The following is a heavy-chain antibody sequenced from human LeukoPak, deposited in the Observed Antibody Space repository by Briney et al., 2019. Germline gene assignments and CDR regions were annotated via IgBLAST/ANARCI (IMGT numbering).Heavy chain of an antibody. V-gene: IGHV1-24*01. Sequence: ASVKVSCKVSGYSLSELSIYWVRQAPEKGLEWMGSFDCEDRDTIYAPKFQERVTMTVDTSSDTAYMELNSLRSEDTAVYYCATRTPLIRGIIRTYFYLGMDVWGQGTTVIVSS. CDR2: FDCEDRDT. D-gene: IGHD3-10*01. J-gene: IGHJ6*02. CDR1: GYSLSELS. CDR3: ATRTPLIRGIIRTYFYLGMDV.